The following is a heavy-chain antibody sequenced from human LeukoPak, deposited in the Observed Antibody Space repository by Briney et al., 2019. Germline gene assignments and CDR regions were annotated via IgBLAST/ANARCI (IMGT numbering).Heavy chain of an antibody. CDR2: IYHSGST. D-gene: IGHD3-3*01. V-gene: IGHV4-38-2*01. CDR1: GYSISSGYY. J-gene: IGHJ2*01. Sequence: SETLSLTCAVSGYSISSGYYWGWIRQPPGKGLEWIGGIYHSGSTYYNPSLKSRVTISVDTSKNQFSLKLSSVTAADTAVYYCARTEDFWSGYYAWYFDLWGRGTLVTVSS. CDR3: ARTEDFWSGYYAWYFDL.